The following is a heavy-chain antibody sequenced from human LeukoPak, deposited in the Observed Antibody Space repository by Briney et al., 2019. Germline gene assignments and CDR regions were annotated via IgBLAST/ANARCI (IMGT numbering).Heavy chain of an antibody. CDR1: RFTFSSYG. CDR3: AKLGITMIGGV. CDR2: IQYDGSNE. J-gene: IGHJ6*04. Sequence: GGSLRLSCAASRFTFSSYGMHWVRQAPGKGLEWVAYIQYDGSNEQYADSVKGRFSISRDSSKNILYLQMNSLRAEDTAVYYCAKLGITMIGGVWGKGTTVTISS. V-gene: IGHV3-30*02. D-gene: IGHD3-10*02.